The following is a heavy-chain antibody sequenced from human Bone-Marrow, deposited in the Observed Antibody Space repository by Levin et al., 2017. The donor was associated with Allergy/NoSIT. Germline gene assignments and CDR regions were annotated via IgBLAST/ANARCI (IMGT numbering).Heavy chain of an antibody. J-gene: IGHJ4*02. V-gene: IGHV3-30*18. CDR3: AKSTTVTQRGYFDY. Sequence: PGESLKISCAASGFTFISYGMHWVRQAPGKGLEWVAVISNDGSNKYYADSVKGRFTISRDNSKNTLFLQMNSLRAEDTAVYYCAKSTTVTQRGYFDYWGQGTLVTVSS. CDR1: GFTFISYG. CDR2: ISNDGSNK. D-gene: IGHD4-17*01.